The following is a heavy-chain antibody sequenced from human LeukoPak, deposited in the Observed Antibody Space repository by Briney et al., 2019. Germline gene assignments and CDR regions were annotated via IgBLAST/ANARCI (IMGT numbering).Heavy chain of an antibody. Sequence: PGGSLRLSCAASGFTFDDYAMHWVRQAPGKGLEWVSGISWNSGSIGYADSVKGRFTISRDDSKNTLYLQMNSLRAEDTAVYYCARSGSFDYWGQGTLVTVSS. CDR1: GFTFDDYA. D-gene: IGHD1-26*01. J-gene: IGHJ4*02. V-gene: IGHV3-9*01. CDR3: ARSGSFDY. CDR2: ISWNSGSI.